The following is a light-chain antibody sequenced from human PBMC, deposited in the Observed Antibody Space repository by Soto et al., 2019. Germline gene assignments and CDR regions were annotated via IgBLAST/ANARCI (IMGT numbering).Light chain of an antibody. CDR2: DAA. CDR3: QQYDGDFLT. J-gene: IGKJ1*01. Sequence: IQMTHSHSTLPASVTDRVIITFRASQSISNYLAWYQQKPGKAPQLLIYDAATLESGVPSRFSGSGSGTEFALTIGGLQPDDCATYYCQQYDGDFLTSGQGTKADI. CDR1: QSISNY. V-gene: IGKV1-5*01.